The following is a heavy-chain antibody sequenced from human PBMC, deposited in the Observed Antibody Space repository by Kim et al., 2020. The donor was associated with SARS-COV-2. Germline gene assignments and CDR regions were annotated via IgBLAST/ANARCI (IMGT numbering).Heavy chain of an antibody. J-gene: IGHJ4*02. CDR1: GFTLSNYW. V-gene: IGHV3-74*01. CDR3: GRDRAGGRPLDV. Sequence: GGSLRLSCAASGFTLSNYWVHWVRQVPGEGLVWVSRISSDGSSITYADSVRGRLTGYRDNPKNTVYMQMVSLRVEDTGVYYCGRDRAGGRPLDVWGQGAL. D-gene: IGHD1-1*01. CDR2: ISSDGSSI.